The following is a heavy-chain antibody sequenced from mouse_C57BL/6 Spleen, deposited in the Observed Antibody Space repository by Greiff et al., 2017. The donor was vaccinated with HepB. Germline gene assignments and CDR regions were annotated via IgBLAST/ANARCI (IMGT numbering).Heavy chain of an antibody. CDR1: GYAFSSYW. Sequence: QVQLKESGAELVKPGASVKISCKASGYAFSSYWMNWVKQRPGKGLEWIGQIYPGDGDTNYNGKFKGKATLTADKSSSTAYMQLSSLTSEDSAVYFCERSSNSRYFDVWGKGTTVTVSS. CDR3: ERSSNSRYFDV. V-gene: IGHV1-80*01. J-gene: IGHJ1*03. CDR2: IYPGDGDT. D-gene: IGHD2-5*01.